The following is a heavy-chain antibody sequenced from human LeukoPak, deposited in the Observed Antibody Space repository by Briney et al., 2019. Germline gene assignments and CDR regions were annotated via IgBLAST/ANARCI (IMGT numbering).Heavy chain of an antibody. J-gene: IGHJ4*02. CDR2: ISGSGGST. V-gene: IGHV3-23*01. CDR3: AKDGRHSSGWYNC. D-gene: IGHD6-19*01. Sequence: PGGSLRLSCASSVFTFSSYAMSVVRQAPGKGLEWVSAISGSGGSTYYADSVKGRFTISRDNSKNTLYRQMNSLRAEDTAVYYCAKDGRHSSGWYNCWGQGTLVTVSS. CDR1: VFTFSSYA.